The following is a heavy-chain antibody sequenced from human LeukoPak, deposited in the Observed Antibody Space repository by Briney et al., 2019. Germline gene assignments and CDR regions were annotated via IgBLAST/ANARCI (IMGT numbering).Heavy chain of an antibody. CDR3: AKVRLADSSSWYRGYYYGMDV. V-gene: IGHV3-15*07. D-gene: IGHD6-13*01. Sequence: GGSLRLSCAASGFTFSNAWMNWVRQAPGKGLEWVGRIKSKTDGGTTDYAAPVKGRFTISRDDSKNTLYLQMNSLKTEDTAVYYCAKVRLADSSSWYRGYYYGMDVWGQGTTVTVSS. J-gene: IGHJ6*02. CDR2: IKSKTDGGTT. CDR1: GFTFSNAW.